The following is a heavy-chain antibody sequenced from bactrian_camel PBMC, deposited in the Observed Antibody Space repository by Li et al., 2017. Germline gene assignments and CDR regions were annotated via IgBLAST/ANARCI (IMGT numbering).Heavy chain of an antibody. J-gene: IGHJ4*01. Sequence: HVQLVESGGGSVQAGGSLKLSCAASTYPYSAMAWFRQAPGKEREGVAAIDTSGGITVYTDTVKDRFAISQDVAKNMLFLQMNSLATEDTAVYYCATTGGQPGQGTQVTVS. V-gene: IGHV3S54*01. CDR1: TYPYSA. D-gene: IGHD5*01. CDR2: IDTSGGIT.